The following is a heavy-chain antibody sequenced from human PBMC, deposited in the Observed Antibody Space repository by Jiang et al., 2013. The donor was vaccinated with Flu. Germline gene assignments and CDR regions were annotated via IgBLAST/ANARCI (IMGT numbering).Heavy chain of an antibody. CDR2: IYPGDSDT. D-gene: IGHD1-1*01. J-gene: IGHJ4*02. CDR3: VRGAKIQTWPHPDY. CDR1: GYSFSTYW. Sequence: VQLVESGAEVKKPGESLKISCEASGYSFSTYWIGWVRQMSGKGLEWMGIIYPGDSDTKYSPSFQGLVSISADESISAAYLQWTSLKASDTAMYFCVRGAKIQTWPHPDYWGQGTLVTVSS. V-gene: IGHV5-51*01.